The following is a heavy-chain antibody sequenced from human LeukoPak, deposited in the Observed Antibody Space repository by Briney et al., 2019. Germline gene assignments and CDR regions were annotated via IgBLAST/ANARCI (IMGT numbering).Heavy chain of an antibody. Sequence: PGGSLRLSCAASGFTFSRNAMSWVRQAPGKGLEWVSAISTGGGSTYYADSVKGRFTISRDNPNNTLYLQMNNLRAEDTAVYYCPKPRDSIVGTTTPTRLATLDIWGQGTMVTVSS. J-gene: IGHJ3*02. CDR1: GFTFSRNA. CDR3: PKPRDSIVGTTTPTRLATLDI. D-gene: IGHD1-26*01. CDR2: ISTGGGST. V-gene: IGHV3-23*01.